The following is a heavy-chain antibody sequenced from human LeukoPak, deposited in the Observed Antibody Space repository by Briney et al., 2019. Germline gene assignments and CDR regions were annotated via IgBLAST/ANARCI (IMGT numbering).Heavy chain of an antibody. J-gene: IGHJ5*02. Sequence: PGGSLRLSCATSGFIFSNYAVNWVRQAPGKGLEWVSIISGSGDTTYYADSVKGRFTISRDNSKNTLYLQMNSRRAEDTAVYYCARGSYWFDPWGQGTLVTVSS. D-gene: IGHD1-26*01. V-gene: IGHV3-23*01. CDR2: ISGSGDTT. CDR1: GFIFSNYA. CDR3: ARGSYWFDP.